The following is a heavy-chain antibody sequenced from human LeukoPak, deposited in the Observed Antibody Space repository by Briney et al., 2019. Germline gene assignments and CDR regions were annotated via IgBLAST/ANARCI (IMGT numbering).Heavy chain of an antibody. CDR3: TRDEGDDYFDN. CDR1: GFPFSDAW. Sequence: NTGGSLRLSCAASGFPFSDAWMSWVRQAPGKGLEWVGRIESKTDSGTTEYAAPVKGRFTISRDDSKNTLYLQMNSLKTEDTAVYYCTRDEGDDYFDNWGQGTLVTVSS. J-gene: IGHJ4*02. D-gene: IGHD3-16*01. V-gene: IGHV3-15*04. CDR2: IESKTDSGTT.